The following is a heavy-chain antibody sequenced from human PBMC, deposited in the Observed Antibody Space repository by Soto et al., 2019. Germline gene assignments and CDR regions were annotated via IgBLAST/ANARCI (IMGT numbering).Heavy chain of an antibody. D-gene: IGHD2-15*01. J-gene: IGHJ6*02. CDR3: GWSLVCCGGSCYDHYYYYGMYG. V-gene: IGHV1-69*13. Sequence: ASVKVSCKASGGTFSSYAISWVRQAPGQGLEWMGGIIPIFGTANYAQKFQGRVTITADESTSTAYMELSSLRSEDTAVYYCGWSLVCCGGSCYDHYYYYGMYGWGQGTRVTVSS. CDR2: IIPIFGTA. CDR1: GGTFSSYA.